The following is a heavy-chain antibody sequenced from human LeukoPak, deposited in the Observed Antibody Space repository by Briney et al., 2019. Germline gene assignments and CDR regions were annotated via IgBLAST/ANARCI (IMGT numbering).Heavy chain of an antibody. Sequence: GGSLRLSCAASGFTFSSYGMHWVRRAPGKGLEWVAVISYDGSNKYYADSVKGRFTISRDNSKNTLYLQMNSLRAEDTAVYYCAKIAIGNGYYYYYYMDVWGKGTTVTVSS. CDR1: GFTFSSYG. V-gene: IGHV3-30*18. J-gene: IGHJ6*03. D-gene: IGHD2-8*01. CDR2: ISYDGSNK. CDR3: AKIAIGNGYYYYYYMDV.